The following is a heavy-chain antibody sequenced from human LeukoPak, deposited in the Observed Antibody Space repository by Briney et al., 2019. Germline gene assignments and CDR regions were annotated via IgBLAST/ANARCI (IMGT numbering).Heavy chain of an antibody. D-gene: IGHD3-22*01. CDR3: ARDYYDSSGYRSSTFWMDV. J-gene: IGHJ6*02. CDR2: INPNSGGT. V-gene: IGHV1-2*06. Sequence: GASVKVSCKASGYTFTGYYMHWVRQAPGQGLEWMGRINPNSGGTNYAQKFQGRVTMTRDTSISTAYMELSRLRSDDTAVYYCARDYYDSSGYRSSTFWMDVWGQGTTVTVSS. CDR1: GYTFTGYY.